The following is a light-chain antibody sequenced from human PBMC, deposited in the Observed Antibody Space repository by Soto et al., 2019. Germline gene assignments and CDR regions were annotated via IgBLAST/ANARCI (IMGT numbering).Light chain of an antibody. V-gene: IGKV1-39*01. CDR1: QSISSY. CDR2: AAS. J-gene: IGKJ4*01. CDR3: QHYKTRPLA. Sequence: DIHMTKSPSSLSASVGDRVTITCRASQSISSYLNWYQQKPGKDPNLLIYAASSLQSGVPSRFSGSGSGTDFTLTISGLQSEEFAIYDCQHYKTRPLAFGGFTKVDIK.